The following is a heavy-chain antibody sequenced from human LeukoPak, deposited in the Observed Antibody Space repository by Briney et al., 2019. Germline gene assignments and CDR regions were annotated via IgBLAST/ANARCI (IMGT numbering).Heavy chain of an antibody. CDR3: ARDKDGWGIHDF. Sequence: GGSLRLSCAASGFSFSDYGLHWVRQAPGKGLGWVALISYDGSQKNFADSVKGRFTTSRDNSKFTMYLEMNSLRAEDTAVYFCARDKDGWGIHDFWGQGTLVTVSS. CDR2: ISYDGSQK. CDR1: GFSFSDYG. D-gene: IGHD3-16*01. V-gene: IGHV3-30*03. J-gene: IGHJ4*02.